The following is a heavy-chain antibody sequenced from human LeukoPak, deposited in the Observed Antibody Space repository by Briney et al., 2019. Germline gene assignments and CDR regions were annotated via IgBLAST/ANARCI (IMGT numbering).Heavy chain of an antibody. D-gene: IGHD6-19*01. V-gene: IGHV3-30*03. CDR3: ATGSGWYSPDY. Sequence: GRSLRLSCAASGFTLSSYVMHWVHQAPGKGLEWVAFISYDGSNKYYADSVKGRFTISRDNSKNMLYLQMNSLRAEDTAVYYCATGSGWYSPDYWGQGTLVTVSS. CDR1: GFTLSSYV. J-gene: IGHJ4*02. CDR2: ISYDGSNK.